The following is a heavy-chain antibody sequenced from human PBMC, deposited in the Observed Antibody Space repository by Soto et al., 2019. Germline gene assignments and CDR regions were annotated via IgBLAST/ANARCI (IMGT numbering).Heavy chain of an antibody. D-gene: IGHD6-13*01. V-gene: IGHV3-23*01. CDR2: ISGSGGTT. CDR1: GFTFGSYA. J-gene: IGHJ4*02. Sequence: QPGGSLRLSCAASGFTFGSYAMSWVRQAPGKGLEWVSGISGSGGTTYYADSVKGRFTISRDNSKNTLYLQMNSLRAEDTAVYYCAKDALRLAAAGPNFDYWGQGTLVTVSS. CDR3: AKDALRLAAAGPNFDY.